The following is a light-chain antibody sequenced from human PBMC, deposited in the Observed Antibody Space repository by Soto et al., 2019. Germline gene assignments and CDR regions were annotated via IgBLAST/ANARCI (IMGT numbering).Light chain of an antibody. CDR2: GAS. V-gene: IGKV3-15*01. CDR1: QSVGSD. Sequence: EIVMTQSPATLPVSPGARATLSCRASQSVGSDLVWYRQKPGQAPRLLIYGASNRATGVPDRFSGSGSGTVFTLTISSLQSDDFAVYCCKQYLDWPRTFGQGTKVEIK. CDR3: KQYLDWPRT. J-gene: IGKJ1*01.